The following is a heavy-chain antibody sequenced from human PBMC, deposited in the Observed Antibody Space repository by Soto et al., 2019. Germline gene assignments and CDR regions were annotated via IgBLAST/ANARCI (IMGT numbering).Heavy chain of an antibody. CDR3: AKIPGFGGDVVFDP. CDR2: SYYSGRT. D-gene: IGHD3-16*02. V-gene: IGHV4-39*01. Sequence: QLQLQASGPGLVKPSETLSLTCTVSGGSISSSSYYWGWIRQPPGTGLEWIGSSYYSGRTYYNPSLKSRVTISVDTSKNQFSLKLSSVTAADTAVYYCAKIPGFGGDVVFDPWGQGTLVTVSS. CDR1: GGSISSSSYY. J-gene: IGHJ5*02.